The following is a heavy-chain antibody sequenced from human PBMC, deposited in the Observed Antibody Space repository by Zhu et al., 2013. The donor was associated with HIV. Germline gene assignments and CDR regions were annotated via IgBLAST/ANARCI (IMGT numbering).Heavy chain of an antibody. Sequence: QVQLVQSGAEVKKPGASVKVSCKASGYTFTSYALHWVRQAPGQRLEWMGWINAGNGDTKYSQKFQARVTITRDTFANTGYMELSSLRSLDTAMYYCARGPGSSYGFPGYFDYWGQGTLVTVSS. CDR1: GYTFTSYA. CDR3: ARGPGSSYGFPGYFDY. D-gene: IGHD5-18*01. J-gene: IGHJ4*02. V-gene: IGHV1-3*01. CDR2: INAGNGDT.